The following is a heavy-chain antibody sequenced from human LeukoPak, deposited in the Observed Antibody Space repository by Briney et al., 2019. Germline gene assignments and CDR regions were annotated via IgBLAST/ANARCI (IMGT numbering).Heavy chain of an antibody. CDR1: RDSISDYY. V-gene: IGHV4-59*01. D-gene: IGHD3-22*01. CDR3: AGGADSSGYYYDLDY. J-gene: IGHJ4*02. Sequence: SETLSLTRTVSRDSISDYYWSWIRQPPGKRLEWIGYIYYSWSTNYNPSLTSRVTISIVTSKNQFSLKLSSVPAADTAVYYCAGGADSSGYYYDLDYWGQGTLVTVSS. CDR2: IYYSWST.